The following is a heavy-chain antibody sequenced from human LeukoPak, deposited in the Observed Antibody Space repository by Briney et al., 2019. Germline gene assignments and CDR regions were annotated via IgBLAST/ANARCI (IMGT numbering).Heavy chain of an antibody. Sequence: GGSLRLSCAASGFTFSSYAMSWVRQAPGKGLEWVSAISGSGGSTYYADSVKGRFTISRDNSKNTLYLQMNSLRAEDTAVYYCAKARTCSGGSCYDYFDYWGQGTLVTVSS. CDR1: GFTFSSYA. J-gene: IGHJ4*02. CDR3: AKARTCSGGSCYDYFDY. V-gene: IGHV3-23*01. D-gene: IGHD2-15*01. CDR2: ISGSGGST.